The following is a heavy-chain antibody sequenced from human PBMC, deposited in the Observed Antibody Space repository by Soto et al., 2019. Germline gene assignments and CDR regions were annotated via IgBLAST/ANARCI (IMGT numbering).Heavy chain of an antibody. V-gene: IGHV1-18*01. D-gene: IGHD6-13*01. CDR1: GYTFNKYG. CDR2: ISAFNDYT. J-gene: IGHJ3*01. CDR3: ARGRGVVIPAGTPDAFDV. Sequence: ASVKVFCKASGYTFNKYGFNWVRQAPGQGLEWMGRISAFNDYTNLAQKFQGRITLTTDASTNTAYMELQILRSDDTAMYYCARGRGVVIPAGTPDAFDVWGQGTMVTVSS.